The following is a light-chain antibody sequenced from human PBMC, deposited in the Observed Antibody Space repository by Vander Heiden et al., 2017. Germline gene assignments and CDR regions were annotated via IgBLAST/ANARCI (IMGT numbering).Light chain of an antibody. CDR1: TLPKQH. CDR3: QSADSSGTYEV. J-gene: IGLJ3*02. V-gene: IGLV3-25*03. CDR2: KDS. Sequence: SYELTHLPSVSVSQGQTPRSTCSGDTLPKQHAYWYQQNPGQAPVLVIYKDSERPSGIPERFSGSSSVKTDTLTISGVQAEDEADYYCQSADSSGTYEVFGGGTKLTVL.